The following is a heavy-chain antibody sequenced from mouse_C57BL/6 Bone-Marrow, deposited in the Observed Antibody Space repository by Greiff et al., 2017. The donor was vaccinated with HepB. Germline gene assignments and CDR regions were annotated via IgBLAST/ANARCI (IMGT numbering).Heavy chain of an antibody. CDR3: AIITTVPRFAY. CDR1: GYTFTSYW. Sequence: QVQLKQPGAELVRPGSSVKLSCKASGYTFTSYWMHWVKQRPIQGLEWIGNIDPSDSETHYNQKFKDKATLTVDKSSSTAYMQLSSLTSEDSAVYYCAIITTVPRFAYWGQGTLVTVSA. V-gene: IGHV1-52*01. J-gene: IGHJ3*01. D-gene: IGHD1-1*01. CDR2: IDPSDSET.